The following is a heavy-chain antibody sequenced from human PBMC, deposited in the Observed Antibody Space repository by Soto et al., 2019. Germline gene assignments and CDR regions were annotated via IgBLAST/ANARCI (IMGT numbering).Heavy chain of an antibody. Sequence: EVQLLESGGGFIQPGGSLRLSCAASGFTPSSSDRSWVRQGPGKGLEWVSTIDGAGRITYYADSVKGRFTISRENSKNTLYLQMESLGAHDTAVYYCVTNSGWFHSWGQGALVTVSS. CDR2: IDGAGRIT. V-gene: IGHV3-23*01. J-gene: IGHJ5*01. CDR1: GFTPSSSD. D-gene: IGHD3-10*01. CDR3: VTNSGWFHS.